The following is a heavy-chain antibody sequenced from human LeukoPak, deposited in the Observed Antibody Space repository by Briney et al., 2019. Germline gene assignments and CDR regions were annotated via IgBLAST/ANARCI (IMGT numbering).Heavy chain of an antibody. CDR2: IYSDGNT. CDR3: ARDNWNYGFDY. D-gene: IGHD1-7*01. CDR1: GFTVSSNY. V-gene: IGHV3-53*04. J-gene: IGHJ4*02. Sequence: PGGSLRLSCAASGFTVSSNYMSWVRQAPGKGLEWVSVIYSDGNTYYSDSVKGRVTISRHNSKNTLYLQMNSLRAEDTAVYYCARDNWNYGFDYWGQGTLVTVSS.